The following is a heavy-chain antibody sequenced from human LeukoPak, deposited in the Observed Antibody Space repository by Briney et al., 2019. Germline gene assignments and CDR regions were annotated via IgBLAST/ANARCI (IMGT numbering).Heavy chain of an antibody. CDR2: INPNSGNT. J-gene: IGHJ6*03. CDR3: ARPWGFADYYYMDV. V-gene: IGHV1-2*02. Sequence: ASVKVSCKASGYTFTGYYMHWVRQAPGQGLEWMGWINPNSGNTGYAQKFQGRVTMTRDTSISTAYMELSRLRSDDTAVYYCARPWGFADYYYMDVWGKGATVTVSS. CDR1: GYTFTGYY. D-gene: IGHD7-27*01.